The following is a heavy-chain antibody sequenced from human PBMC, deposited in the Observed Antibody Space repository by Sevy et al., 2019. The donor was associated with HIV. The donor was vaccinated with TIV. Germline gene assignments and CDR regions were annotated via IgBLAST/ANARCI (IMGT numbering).Heavy chain of an antibody. CDR1: GLTFTNYA. CDR2: ISESGGRT. V-gene: IGHV3-23*01. D-gene: IGHD3-9*01. CDR3: AKRVLGYLDDVDY. Sequence: GGCLRLSCAASGLTFTNYAMTWVRQAPGKGLEWVSGISESGGRTYYADSVKGRFTISRDNSKNTLYLQMNSLRAEDTAVYFCAKRVLGYLDDVDYWGQGTLVTVSS. J-gene: IGHJ4*02.